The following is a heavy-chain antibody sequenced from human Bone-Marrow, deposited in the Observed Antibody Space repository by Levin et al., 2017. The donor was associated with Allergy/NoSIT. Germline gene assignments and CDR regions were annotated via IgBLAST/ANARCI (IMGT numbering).Heavy chain of an antibody. CDR1: GFTFDDYA. Sequence: GGSLRLSCAASGFTFDDYAMHWVRQAPGKGLEWVSGISWNSGSIGYADSVKGRFTISRDNAKNSLYLQMNSLRAEDTALYYCAKARGQWLVLYYFDYWGQGTLVTVSS. J-gene: IGHJ4*02. V-gene: IGHV3-9*01. CDR3: AKARGQWLVLYYFDY. CDR2: ISWNSGSI. D-gene: IGHD6-19*01.